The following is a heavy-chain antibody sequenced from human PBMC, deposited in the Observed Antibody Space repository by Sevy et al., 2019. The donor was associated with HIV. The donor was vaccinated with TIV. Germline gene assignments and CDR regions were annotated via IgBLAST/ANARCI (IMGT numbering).Heavy chain of an antibody. CDR2: FDPVDGET. Sequence: ASVKVSSKVSGYTLSKLPMHWVRQAPGKGLEWMGGFDPVDGETIYAQKFQGRVIMTEDTSSDTAYMELSSLRSEDTAVYYCATLDFWSDYPFYGVDVWGQGATVTVSS. D-gene: IGHD3-3*01. CDR3: ATLDFWSDYPFYGVDV. J-gene: IGHJ6*02. CDR1: GYTLSKLP. V-gene: IGHV1-24*01.